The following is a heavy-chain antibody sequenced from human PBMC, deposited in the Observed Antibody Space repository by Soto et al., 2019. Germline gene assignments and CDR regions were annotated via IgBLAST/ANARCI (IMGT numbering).Heavy chain of an antibody. V-gene: IGHV3-20*01. J-gene: IGHJ5*02. D-gene: IGHD1-1*01. Sequence: QLVESGGGVVRPGGSLRLSCAASGFTFDDYGMSWVRQTPGKGLEWVAGVNWKGDMSGNADSVKGRFTISRDNAKNSLYLQMNSLRAEDTAFYHCAREVEGSTGTKLFDPWGQGTLVTVSS. CDR3: AREVEGSTGTKLFDP. CDR2: VNWKGDMS. CDR1: GFTFDDYG.